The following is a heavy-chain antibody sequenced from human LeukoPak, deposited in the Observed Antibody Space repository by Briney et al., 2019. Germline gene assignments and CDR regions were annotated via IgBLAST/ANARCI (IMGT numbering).Heavy chain of an antibody. V-gene: IGHV4-30-4*01. CDR1: GGSISSGDYY. CDR3: ARDPLGYSGSEFDY. CDR2: IYYSGST. Sequence: SETLSLTCTVSGGSISSGDYYWSWIRQPPGKGLEWIGYIYYSGSTYYNPSLKSRVTISVDTSKNQFSLKLSSVTAADTAVYYCARDPLGYSGSEFDYWGQGTLVTVSS. D-gene: IGHD5-12*01. J-gene: IGHJ4*02.